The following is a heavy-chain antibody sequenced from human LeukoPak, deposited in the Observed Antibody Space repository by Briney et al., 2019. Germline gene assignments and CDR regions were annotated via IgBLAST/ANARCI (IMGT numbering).Heavy chain of an antibody. J-gene: IGHJ4*02. CDR3: ARGVYVAAAQYGY. Sequence: SETLSLTCTVSGGSISSYYWSWIRQPPGKGLEWIGYIYYSGTTNYNPSLKSRVTISVDTSKNQFSLKLSSVTAADTAVYYCARGVYVAAAQYGYWGQGTLVAVSS. CDR2: IYYSGTT. V-gene: IGHV4-59*01. CDR1: GGSISSYY. D-gene: IGHD6-13*01.